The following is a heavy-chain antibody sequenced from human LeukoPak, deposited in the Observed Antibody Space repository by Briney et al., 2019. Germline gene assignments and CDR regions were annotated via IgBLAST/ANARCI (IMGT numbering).Heavy chain of an antibody. D-gene: IGHD4/OR15-4a*01. V-gene: IGHV4-4*02. J-gene: IGHJ4*02. Sequence: PSETLSLTCSVPGGSVTSANWWTWVRPPPGKGLEWIGEVHLDGRTNYNPSLKSRLTMSVDLSENHISLKVTSVTAADTAVYYCAREGGAFRPLDYSGQGTLVTVSS. CDR2: VHLDGRT. CDR3: AREGGAFRPLDY. CDR1: GGSVTSANW.